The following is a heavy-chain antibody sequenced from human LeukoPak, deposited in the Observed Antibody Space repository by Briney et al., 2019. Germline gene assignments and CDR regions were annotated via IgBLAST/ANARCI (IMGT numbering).Heavy chain of an antibody. Sequence: PSETLSLTCTVSGGSIGSSSYYWGWIRQPPGKGLEWIGSIYYSGSTYYNPSLKSRVTISVDTSKNQFSLKLSSVTAADTAVYYCARLGEWELPDYWGQGTLVTVSS. CDR3: ARLGEWELPDY. D-gene: IGHD1-26*01. CDR1: GGSIGSSSYY. CDR2: IYYSGST. J-gene: IGHJ4*02. V-gene: IGHV4-39*01.